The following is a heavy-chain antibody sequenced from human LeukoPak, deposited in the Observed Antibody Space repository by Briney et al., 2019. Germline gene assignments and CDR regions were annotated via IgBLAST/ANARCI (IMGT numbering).Heavy chain of an antibody. CDR2: IYSGGST. D-gene: IGHD6-13*01. J-gene: IGHJ4*02. Sequence: GGSLRLSCAASGFTVSSNYMSWVRQAPGKGLERGSVIYSGGSTYYADPVKCRFTISRHNSKNTLYLQMNSLRPEDTAVYYCATHDRGSSSWSRFDYWGQGTLVTVSS. V-gene: IGHV3-66*02. CDR1: GFTVSSNY. CDR3: ATHDRGSSSWSRFDY.